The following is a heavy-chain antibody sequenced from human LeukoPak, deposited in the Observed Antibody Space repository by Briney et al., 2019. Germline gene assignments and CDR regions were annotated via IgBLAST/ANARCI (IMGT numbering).Heavy chain of an antibody. D-gene: IGHD1-26*01. V-gene: IGHV1-24*01. CDR1: GYTLTELS. CDR2: FDPEDGET. CDR3: ATDHPGDWYFDL. J-gene: IGHJ2*01. Sequence: ASVKVSCKVSGYTLTELSMHWVRQAPGKGLEWTGGFDPEDGETIYAHKFQGRVTMTEDTSTDTAYMELSSLRSEDTAVYYCATDHPGDWYFDLWGRGTLVTVSS.